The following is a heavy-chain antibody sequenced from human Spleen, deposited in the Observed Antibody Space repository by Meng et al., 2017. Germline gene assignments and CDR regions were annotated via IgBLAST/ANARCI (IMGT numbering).Heavy chain of an antibody. CDR2: INHSGST. CDR1: GGSLSDYY. Sequence: PLCSGRLKPSETRSLTCVVSGGSLSDYYWGWIRHSPGKGLEWSGEINHSGSTNYNPSLKSRVTISVDTSKNQFSLKLSSVTAADTTVYYCARGRGWSSHIDYWGQGTLVTVSS. D-gene: IGHD2-15*01. V-gene: IGHV4-34*01. J-gene: IGHJ4*02. CDR3: ARGRGWSSHIDY.